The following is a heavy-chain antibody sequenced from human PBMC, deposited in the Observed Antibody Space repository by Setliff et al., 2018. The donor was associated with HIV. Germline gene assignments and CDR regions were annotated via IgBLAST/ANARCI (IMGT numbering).Heavy chain of an antibody. V-gene: IGHV3-74*01. Sequence: PGGSLRLSCAASGFTFSSYGMHWVRQAPGKGLVWVSRINSDGSSTTYADSVKGRFTISRDNAKNSLYLQMNSLTAEDTAVYYCARDVSWRVRTYIDYWGQGALVTVSS. CDR3: ARDVSWRVRTYIDY. D-gene: IGHD3-3*01. J-gene: IGHJ4*02. CDR1: GFTFSSYG. CDR2: INSDGSST.